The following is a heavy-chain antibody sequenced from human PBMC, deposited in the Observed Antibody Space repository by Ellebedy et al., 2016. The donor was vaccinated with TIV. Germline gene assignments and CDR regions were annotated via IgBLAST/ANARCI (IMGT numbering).Heavy chain of an antibody. CDR1: GFIFNNYW. CDR2: INEGGSAT. V-gene: IGHV3-7*01. D-gene: IGHD4-23*01. J-gene: IGHJ4*02. Sequence: GESLKISCEASGFIFNNYWMSWVRQAPGKGLEWVAKINEGGSATYYGDSVEGRFIISRDNAKNSLYLQMSSLRAEDTAVYYCARQGTVVNPFYFDYWGQGTLVTVSS. CDR3: ARQGTVVNPFYFDY.